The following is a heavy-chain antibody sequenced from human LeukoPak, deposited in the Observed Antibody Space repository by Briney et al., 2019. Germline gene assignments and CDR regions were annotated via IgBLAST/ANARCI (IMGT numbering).Heavy chain of an antibody. CDR3: ARGGLAGGFDA. J-gene: IGHJ3*01. CDR2: IHFSGGT. D-gene: IGHD6-19*01. Sequence: SETLCLSCTVSGGSISSYYWSWVRQPPGKGLDWIGYIHFSGGTNYNPSIKRRVTISVDTSKIKFSLKLTSVTAADTAVYYCARGGLAGGFDAWGQGTMVTVSS. CDR1: GGSISSYY. V-gene: IGHV4-59*01.